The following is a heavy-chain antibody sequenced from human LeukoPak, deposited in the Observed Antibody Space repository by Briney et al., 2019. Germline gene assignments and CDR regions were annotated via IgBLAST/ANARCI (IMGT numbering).Heavy chain of an antibody. CDR3: ARVAGYYGSGIWFDP. Sequence: SETLSLTCTVSGGSISSGGYSWSWIRQPPGKGLEWIGYIYHSGSTYYNPSLKSRVTISVDRSKNQFSLKLSSVTAADTAVYYCARVAGYYGSGIWFDPWGQGTLVTVSS. V-gene: IGHV4-30-2*01. CDR2: IYHSGST. D-gene: IGHD3-10*01. CDR1: GGSISSGGYS. J-gene: IGHJ5*02.